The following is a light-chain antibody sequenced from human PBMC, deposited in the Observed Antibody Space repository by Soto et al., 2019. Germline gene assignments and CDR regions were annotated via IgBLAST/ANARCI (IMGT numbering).Light chain of an antibody. V-gene: IGKV3-11*01. Sequence: EIVLTQSPVILSLSPGDRATLSCRASQSVSSFIAWYQQKPCQAPRLLIYDAFNRASGIPARFSGSGSGTDFTLTISSLEPEDFAVYYCQQRSSWPSFGPGTKVDVK. CDR2: DAF. CDR3: QQRSSWPS. J-gene: IGKJ3*01. CDR1: QSVSSF.